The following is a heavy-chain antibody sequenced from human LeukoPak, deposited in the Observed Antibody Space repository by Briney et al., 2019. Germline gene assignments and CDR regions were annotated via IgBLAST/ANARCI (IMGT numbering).Heavy chain of an antibody. CDR3: AREEYSYGSDY. CDR2: ISSSSSYI. Sequence: GGSLRLSCAASGFTFSSYSMNWDRQAPGKGLEWVSSISSSSSYIYYADSVKGRFTISRDNAKNSLYLQMDSLRAEDTAVYHCAREEYSYGSDYWGQGTLVTVSS. V-gene: IGHV3-21*01. CDR1: GFTFSSYS. J-gene: IGHJ4*02. D-gene: IGHD5-18*01.